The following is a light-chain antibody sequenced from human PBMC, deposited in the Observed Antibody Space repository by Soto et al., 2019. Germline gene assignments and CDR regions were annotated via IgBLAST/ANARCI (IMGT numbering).Light chain of an antibody. CDR1: QDISNS. J-gene: IGKJ2*01. CDR2: DAS. Sequence: DIQMTQSPSSLSASVGDRVTFTCQASQDISNSLNWYQEKPGKAPKLLIYDASNWEVGVPIRFRGSGSGTEFTFTIRSLQPEDFATYYCQQYDSLPPTFGLGTRLEMK. V-gene: IGKV1-33*01. CDR3: QQYDSLPPT.